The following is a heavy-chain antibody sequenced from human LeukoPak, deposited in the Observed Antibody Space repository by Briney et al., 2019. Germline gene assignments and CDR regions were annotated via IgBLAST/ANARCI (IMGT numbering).Heavy chain of an antibody. CDR1: GFTFSSYW. D-gene: IGHD3-22*01. V-gene: IGHV3-7*01. CDR3: ARNEYYDSTGYWLY. CDR2: IKEDGSEK. Sequence: GGSLRLSCAASGFTFSSYWMSWVRQAPGKGLEWVANIKEDGSEKYYVDSVKGRFTISRDNAKNSLHLQMNSLRAEDTAVYYCARNEYYDSTGYWLYWGQGTLVTVSS. J-gene: IGHJ4*02.